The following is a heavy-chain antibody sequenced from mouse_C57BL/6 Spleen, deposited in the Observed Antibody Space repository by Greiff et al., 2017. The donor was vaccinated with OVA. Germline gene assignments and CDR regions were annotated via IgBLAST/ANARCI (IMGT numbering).Heavy chain of an antibody. Sequence: EVKVVESGGGLVQPGGSMKLSCAASGFTFSDAWMDWVRQSPEKGLEWVAEIRNKANNHATYYAESVKGRFTISRDDSKSSVYLQMNSLRAEDTGIDYCTRPGYGNYWFAYWGQGTLVTVSA. CDR3: TRPGYGNYWFAY. J-gene: IGHJ3*01. V-gene: IGHV6-6*01. D-gene: IGHD2-1*01. CDR2: IRNKANNHAT. CDR1: GFTFSDAW.